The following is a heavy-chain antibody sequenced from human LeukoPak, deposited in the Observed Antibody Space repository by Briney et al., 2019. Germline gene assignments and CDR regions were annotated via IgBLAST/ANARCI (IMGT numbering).Heavy chain of an antibody. J-gene: IGHJ4*02. D-gene: IGHD6-13*01. CDR1: GFTFGSFN. CDR3: ARGVAAGTSESASDY. CDR2: INWNGGST. V-gene: IGHV3-20*04. Sequence: GGSLRLSCAASGFTFGSFNMSWVRQAPGKGLEWVSGINWNGGSTGYADSVKGRFTISRDNAKNSLYLQMNSLRAEDTALYYCARGVAAGTSESASDYWGQGTLVTVSS.